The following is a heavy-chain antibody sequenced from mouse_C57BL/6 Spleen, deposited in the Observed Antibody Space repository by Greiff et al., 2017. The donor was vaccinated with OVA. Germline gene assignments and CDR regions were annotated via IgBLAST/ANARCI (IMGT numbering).Heavy chain of an antibody. J-gene: IGHJ2*01. V-gene: IGHV5-16*01. CDR2: INYDGSST. D-gene: IGHD1-3*01. Sequence: EVKVVESEGGLVQPGSSMKLSCTASGFTFSDYYMAWVRQVPEKGLEWVANINYDGSSTYYLDSLKSRFIISRDNAKNILYLQMSSLKSEDTATYYCARDDLYSFDYWGQGTTLTVSS. CDR1: GFTFSDYY. CDR3: ARDDLYSFDY.